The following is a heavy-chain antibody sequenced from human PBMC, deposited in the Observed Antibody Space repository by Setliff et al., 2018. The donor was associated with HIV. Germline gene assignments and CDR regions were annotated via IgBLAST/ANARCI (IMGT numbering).Heavy chain of an antibody. V-gene: IGHV4-4*02. J-gene: IGHJ4*02. Sequence: SETLSLTCAVSGDSISSSNWWSWVRQPPGKGLEWIGETYHSGSTSYNPSLKSRVTISVDKSKNQFSVRLRPVTAADTAVYYCARGTTMFRGVTNPPLLTDWGQGAQVTVSS. CDR1: GDSISSSNW. D-gene: IGHD3-10*01. CDR2: TYHSGST. CDR3: ARGTTMFRGVTNPPLLTD.